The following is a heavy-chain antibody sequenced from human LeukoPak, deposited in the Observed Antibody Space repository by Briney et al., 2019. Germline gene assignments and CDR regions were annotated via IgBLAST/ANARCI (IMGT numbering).Heavy chain of an antibody. CDR2: ISSSSSYI. V-gene: IGHV3-21*04. D-gene: IGHD5-18*01. Sequence: GGSLRLSCAASGFTFSSYSMNWVRQAPGKGLEWVSSISSSSSYIYYADSVKGRFTISRDNAKNSLYLQMNSLRAEDTALYFCARGAEVQLWSYYFDYWGQGTLVTVSS. CDR3: ARGAEVQLWSYYFDY. CDR1: GFTFSSYS. J-gene: IGHJ4*02.